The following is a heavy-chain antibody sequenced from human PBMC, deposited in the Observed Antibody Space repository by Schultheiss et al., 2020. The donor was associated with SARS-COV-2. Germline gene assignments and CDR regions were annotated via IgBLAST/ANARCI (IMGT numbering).Heavy chain of an antibody. J-gene: IGHJ6*02. CDR3: ANPQHAIYYYYGMDV. CDR2: ISGSGGST. V-gene: IGHV3-23*01. D-gene: IGHD3-9*01. CDR1: GFTFSSYA. Sequence: GGSLRLSCAASGFTFSSYAMHWVRQAPGKGLEWVSAISGSGGSTYYADSVKGRFTISRDNSKNTLYLQMNSLRAEDTAVYYCANPQHAIYYYYGMDVWGQGTTVTVSS.